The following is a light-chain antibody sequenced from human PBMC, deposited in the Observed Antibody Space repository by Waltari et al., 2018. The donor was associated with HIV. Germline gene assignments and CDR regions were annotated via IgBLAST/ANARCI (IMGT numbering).Light chain of an antibody. J-gene: IGLJ2*01. CDR1: SLAKQY. CDR2: KDT. CDR3: QSADTSGTYVV. V-gene: IGLV3-25*03. Sequence: SFELAQPPSVSVSPGQTATITCSGESLAKQYGYWYQQKSGQAPLLVIYKDTERPSGIPDRFLGSTSGAIVTLAISGVQAEDEADYYCQSADTSGTYVVFGGGTKLTVL.